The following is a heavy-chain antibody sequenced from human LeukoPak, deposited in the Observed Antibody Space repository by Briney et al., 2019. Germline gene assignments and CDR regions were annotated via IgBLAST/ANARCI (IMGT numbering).Heavy chain of an antibody. CDR3: ASLSDSSGYFYDHAFDL. Sequence: GGSLRLSCAVSGVTFSDYYMSWIRQAPGKGLEWVSYISGSGNTRYYADSVKGRFTISRDNAKNSLYLQMNSLRAEDTAVYYCASLSDSSGYFYDHAFDLWGQGTMVTVSS. CDR1: GVTFSDYY. J-gene: IGHJ3*01. CDR2: ISGSGNTR. D-gene: IGHD3-22*01. V-gene: IGHV3-11*01.